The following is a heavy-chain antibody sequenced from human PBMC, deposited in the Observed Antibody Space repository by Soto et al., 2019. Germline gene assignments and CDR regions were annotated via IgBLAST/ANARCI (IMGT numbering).Heavy chain of an antibody. V-gene: IGHV1-8*01. CDR3: AREKTSYGMDV. CDR2: MNHNSGNT. CDR1: GYTFTSYD. Sequence: QVQLVQSGAEVKKPGASVKVSCKASGYTFTSYDINWVRQATGQGLEWMGWMNHNSGNTGYAQKYQGRVTMTRNTAISTAYRELSSLRSEDKAVYYCAREKTSYGMDVWGQGTTATVSS. J-gene: IGHJ6*02.